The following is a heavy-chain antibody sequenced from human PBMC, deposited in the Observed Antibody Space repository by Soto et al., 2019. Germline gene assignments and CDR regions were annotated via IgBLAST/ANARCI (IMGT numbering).Heavy chain of an antibody. CDR1: GYTFTSYC. J-gene: IGHJ4*02. D-gene: IGHD4-17*01. CDR3: ARDRTVVIDY. CDR2: INAYNGNT. V-gene: IGHV1-18*01. Sequence: APVKVSCKASGYTFTSYCISWVRQAPGQGLEWMGWINAYNGNTNYAQKLQGRVTMTTDTSTSTAYMELRSLRSDDTAVYYCARDRTVVIDYWGQGTLVTVSS.